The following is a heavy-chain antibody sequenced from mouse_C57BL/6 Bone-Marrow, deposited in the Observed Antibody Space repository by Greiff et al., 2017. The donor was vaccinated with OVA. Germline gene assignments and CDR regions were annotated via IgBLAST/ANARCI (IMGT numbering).Heavy chain of an antibody. CDR3: ARGGLRRFAY. D-gene: IGHD2-4*01. CDR2: IYPGSGNT. J-gene: IGHJ3*01. V-gene: IGHV1-76*01. CDR1: GYTFTDYY. Sequence: VQLQQSGAELVRPGASVKLSCKASGYTFTDYYINWVKQRPGQGLEWIARIYPGSGNTYYNEKFKGKATLTAEKSSSTAYMQLSSLTSEDSAVYFCARGGLRRFAYWGQGTLVTVSA.